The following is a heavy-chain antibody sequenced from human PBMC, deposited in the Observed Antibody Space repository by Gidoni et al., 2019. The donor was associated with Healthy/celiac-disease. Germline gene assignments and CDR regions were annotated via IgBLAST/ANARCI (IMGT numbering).Heavy chain of an antibody. CDR2: INPNRGGT. Sequence: QVQLVQSGAEVKKPGASVKVSCKASGYTFTGYYMHWVRQAPGQGLEWMGGINPNRGGTNIEQKFQGWVTMTRETAISTAYMELSRLESDDTAVYYCARGGGIAVAGTIYYYGMDVWGQGTTVTVSS. CDR1: GYTFTGYY. CDR3: ARGGGIAVAGTIYYYGMDV. D-gene: IGHD6-19*01. V-gene: IGHV1-2*04. J-gene: IGHJ6*02.